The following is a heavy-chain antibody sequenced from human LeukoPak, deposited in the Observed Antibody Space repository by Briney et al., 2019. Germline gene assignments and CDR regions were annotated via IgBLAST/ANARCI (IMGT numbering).Heavy chain of an antibody. CDR3: TRGDAVVVLPYSGMDV. J-gene: IGHJ6*02. V-gene: IGHV3-33*01. CDR1: GFTFSSYG. Sequence: GGSLRLSCAASGFTFSSYGMHWVRQAPGKGLEWVAVIWYDGSNKYYADSVKGRFTISRDNSKNTLYLQMNSLRAEDTALYYCTRGDAVVVLPYSGMDVWGHGTPVTVSS. CDR2: IWYDGSNK. D-gene: IGHD2-15*01.